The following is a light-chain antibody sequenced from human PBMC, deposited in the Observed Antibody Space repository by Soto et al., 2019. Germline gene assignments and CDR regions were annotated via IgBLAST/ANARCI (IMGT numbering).Light chain of an antibody. J-gene: IGKJ2*01. CDR3: QHYDGSPRI. Sequence: ETVLTQSPGTVSLSPGERATLSCKTSQSVKNNYLAWYQQRPGQAPRLLIYGICNRAAGVPDRFSGCGSGTDFPLSMSGMEPVDSAVYYCQHYDGSPRIFGQGTKLEIK. CDR1: QSVKNNY. V-gene: IGKV3-20*01. CDR2: GIC.